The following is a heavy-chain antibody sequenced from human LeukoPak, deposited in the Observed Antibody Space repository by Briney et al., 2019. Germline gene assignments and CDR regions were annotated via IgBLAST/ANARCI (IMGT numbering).Heavy chain of an antibody. Sequence: SVKVSCKASGGTFSSYAISWVRQAPGQGLEWMGGIIPIFGTANYAQKFQGRVTITADESTSTAYMGLSSLRSEDTAVYYCARDLGCSSTSRPWGQGTLVTVSS. J-gene: IGHJ5*02. V-gene: IGHV1-69*01. D-gene: IGHD2-2*01. CDR3: ARDLGCSSTSRP. CDR1: GGTFSSYA. CDR2: IIPIFGTA.